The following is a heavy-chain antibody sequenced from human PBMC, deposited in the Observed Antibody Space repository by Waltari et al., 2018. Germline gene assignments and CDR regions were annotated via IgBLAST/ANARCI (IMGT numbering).Heavy chain of an antibody. CDR3: VLREAALDY. CDR1: GGSISSSSYY. D-gene: IGHD6-6*01. J-gene: IGHJ4*02. Sequence: QLQLQESGPGLVKPSETLSLTCTVSGGSISSSSYYWGWIRQPPGKGLEWIGSSYYSGSTYYNPSLKSRVTISVDTSKNQFALKLSSVTAADTAVYYCVLREAALDYWGQGTLVTVSS. CDR2: SYYSGST. V-gene: IGHV4-39*01.